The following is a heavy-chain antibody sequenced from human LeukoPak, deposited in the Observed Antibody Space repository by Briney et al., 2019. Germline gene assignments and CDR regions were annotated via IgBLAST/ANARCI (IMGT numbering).Heavy chain of an antibody. J-gene: IGHJ4*02. Sequence: PSGTLSLTCGVSGGSISNTNWWTWVRQPPGKGLEWIGEVNLQGSTNYNPYLKSRVAISVGKSENHISLKLTSVTAADTAVYYCAREGGPYRPLDYSGQGTLVTVAS. V-gene: IGHV4-4*02. CDR1: GGSISNTNW. CDR3: AREGGPYRPLDY. CDR2: VNLQGST.